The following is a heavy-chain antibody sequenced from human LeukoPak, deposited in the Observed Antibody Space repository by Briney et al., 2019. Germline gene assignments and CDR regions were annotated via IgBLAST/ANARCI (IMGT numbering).Heavy chain of an antibody. Sequence: GASVKVSCKASGYTFTGYYMHWVRQAPGQGLEWMGWINPNSGGTNYAHKFQGWVTMTRDTSISTAYMELSRLRSDDTAVYYCARVTTIAPGAFDIWGQGTMVTVSS. D-gene: IGHD6-13*01. CDR2: INPNSGGT. V-gene: IGHV1-2*04. CDR3: ARVTTIAPGAFDI. CDR1: GYTFTGYY. J-gene: IGHJ3*02.